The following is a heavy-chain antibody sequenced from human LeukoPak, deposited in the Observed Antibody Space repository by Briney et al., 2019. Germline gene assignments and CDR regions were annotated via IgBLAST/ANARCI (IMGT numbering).Heavy chain of an antibody. V-gene: IGHV1-46*01. Sequence: ASVKVSCKASGYTFTSYYMHWVRQAPGQGLEWMGIINPSGGSTSYAQKFRGRVTMTRDTSTSTVYMELSSLRSEDTAVYYCAREVGAYYGSGSYGHNWFDPWGQGTLVTVSS. D-gene: IGHD3-10*01. CDR3: AREVGAYYGSGSYGHNWFDP. J-gene: IGHJ5*02. CDR2: INPSGGST. CDR1: GYTFTSYY.